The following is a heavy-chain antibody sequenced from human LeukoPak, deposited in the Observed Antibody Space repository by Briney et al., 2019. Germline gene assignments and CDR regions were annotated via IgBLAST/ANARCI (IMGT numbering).Heavy chain of an antibody. D-gene: IGHD3-10*01. Sequence: GGSLRLSCAASGFPLSSYDMSWVRQAPGKGLEWVSAITSGGSTYYADSVKGRFAVSRDNSYNSLSLQMNSLRAEDTAVYYCARSSHGFSWGQGTLVTVSS. J-gene: IGHJ5*02. CDR3: ARSSHGFS. V-gene: IGHV3-23*01. CDR2: ITSGGST. CDR1: GFPLSSYD.